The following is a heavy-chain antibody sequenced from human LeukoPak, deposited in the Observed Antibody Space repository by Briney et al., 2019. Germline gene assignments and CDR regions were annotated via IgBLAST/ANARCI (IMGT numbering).Heavy chain of an antibody. CDR2: MNPNSGNT. V-gene: IGHV1-8*01. CDR1: GYTFTSYD. Sequence: ASVKVSCKASGYTFTSYDINWVRQATGQGLEWMGWMNPNSGNTGYAQKFQGRVTMTRNTSISTAYMELSSLRPEDTAVYYCARGDTMVRGAPDYWGQGTLVTVSS. J-gene: IGHJ4*02. CDR3: ARGDTMVRGAPDY. D-gene: IGHD3-10*01.